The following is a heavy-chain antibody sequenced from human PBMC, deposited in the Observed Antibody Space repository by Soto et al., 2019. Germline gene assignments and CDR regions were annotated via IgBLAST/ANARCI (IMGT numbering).Heavy chain of an antibody. CDR1: GVSISNADYY. CDR2: IYSSGSS. Sequence: QVQLQESGPGLVKPSQTLSLTCTVSGVSISNADYYWSWVRQPPGKGLEWIGYIYSSGSSSFNPSLKSRVTMSKDTSKKQCSLRLTSVTAADTAVYYCARAIVVTVGGMDVWGRGTTVTVSS. CDR3: ARAIVVTVGGMDV. V-gene: IGHV4-30-4*01. D-gene: IGHD5-12*01. J-gene: IGHJ6*02.